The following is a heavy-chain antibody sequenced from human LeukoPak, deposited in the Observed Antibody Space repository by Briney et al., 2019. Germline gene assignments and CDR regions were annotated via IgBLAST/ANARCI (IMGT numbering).Heavy chain of an antibody. CDR1: GFTFSSYA. D-gene: IGHD4-17*01. Sequence: PGGSLRLSCAASGFTFSSYAMSWVRQAPGKGLGWVSAISGSGGSTYYADSVKGRFTISRDNSKNTLYLQMNSLRAEDTAVYYCAKVTSDYVYYFGMDVWGQGTTVTVSS. J-gene: IGHJ6*02. CDR3: AKVTSDYVYYFGMDV. CDR2: ISGSGGST. V-gene: IGHV3-23*01.